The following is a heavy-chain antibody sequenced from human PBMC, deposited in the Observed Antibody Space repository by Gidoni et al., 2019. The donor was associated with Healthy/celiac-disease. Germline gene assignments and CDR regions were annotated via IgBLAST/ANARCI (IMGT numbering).Heavy chain of an antibody. CDR3: ARLEPRTFGTTAGRLDP. J-gene: IGHJ5*02. Sequence: QLQLQESGPGLVKPSETLSLTCTVSGGSISSYSWSWIRQPPGKGLEWIGYIYYSGRTNSNPSLKSRVTISVDTSKNQFSLKLSSVTAADTAVYYCARLEPRTFGTTAGRLDPWGQGTLVTVSS. D-gene: IGHD4-17*01. V-gene: IGHV4-59*08. CDR2: IYYSGRT. CDR1: GGSISSYS.